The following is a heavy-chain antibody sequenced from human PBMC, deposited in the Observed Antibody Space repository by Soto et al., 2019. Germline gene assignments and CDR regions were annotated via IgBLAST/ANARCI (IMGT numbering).Heavy chain of an antibody. CDR2: IYYSGTP. CDR3: AAGRDDYDGWYLDL. J-gene: IGHJ2*01. Sequence: QVQLQESGPGLVKPSETLSLTCTVSGGSISSHYRTWIRQSPGKGLEWLGYIYYSGTPNYNPSLECRVTISEDTSQNQSSLQLASVTAADTAVYYWAAGRDDYDGWYLDLWGRGTLVTVSS. D-gene: IGHD4-17*01. CDR1: GGSISSHY. V-gene: IGHV4-59*08.